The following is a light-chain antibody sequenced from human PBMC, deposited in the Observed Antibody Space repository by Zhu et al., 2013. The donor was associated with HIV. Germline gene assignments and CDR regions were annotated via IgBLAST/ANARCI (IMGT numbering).Light chain of an antibody. CDR1: HSLNSRY. Sequence: EIVLTQSPGTLSLSPGERATLSCRASHSLNSRYFAWYQQKPGQAPRLLIYGASSRATGIPDRFSGSGSGTDFTLTISRLEPEDFAVYYCQQYGSSPMYTFGQGTNLEMK. V-gene: IGKV3-20*01. J-gene: IGKJ2*01. CDR3: QQYGSSPMYT. CDR2: GAS.